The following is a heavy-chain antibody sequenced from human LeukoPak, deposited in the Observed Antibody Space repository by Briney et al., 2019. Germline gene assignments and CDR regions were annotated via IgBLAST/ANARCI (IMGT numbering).Heavy chain of an antibody. CDR1: GGSISSYY. CDR3: ARGSVPYSSSWYHFDY. CDR2: IYYSGST. D-gene: IGHD6-13*01. Sequence: SETPSLTCTVSGGSISSYYWSWIRQPPGKGLEWIGYIYYSGSTNYNPSLKSRVTISVDTSKNQFSLKLSSVTAADTAVYYCARGSVPYSSSWYHFDYWGQGTLVTVSS. J-gene: IGHJ4*01. V-gene: IGHV4-59*01.